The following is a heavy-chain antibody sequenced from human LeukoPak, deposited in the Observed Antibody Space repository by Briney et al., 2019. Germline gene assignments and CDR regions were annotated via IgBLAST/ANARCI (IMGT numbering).Heavy chain of an antibody. CDR1: GFTFSSYA. Sequence: TGGSLRLSCAASGFTFSSYAMSWVRQAPGKGLEWVSAISGSGGSTYYADSVKGRFTISRDNSKNTLYLQMNSLRAEDTAVYYCAKDRRIQLWREGPFDYWGQGTLVTVSS. J-gene: IGHJ4*02. CDR3: AKDRRIQLWREGPFDY. CDR2: ISGSGGST. V-gene: IGHV3-23*01. D-gene: IGHD5-18*01.